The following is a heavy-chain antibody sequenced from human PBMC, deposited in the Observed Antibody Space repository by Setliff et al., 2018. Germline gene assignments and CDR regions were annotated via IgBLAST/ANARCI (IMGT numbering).Heavy chain of an antibody. CDR2: IYDSGKT. D-gene: IGHD3-3*02. CDR3: AREGRSSISGWYMDV. J-gene: IGHJ6*03. Sequence: SETLSLTCTVPGDSISSFSYYWGWIRQPPGKGLEWIGTIYDSGKTYYNPSLKSQVTISVDTSKNQFSLNLTSVTAADTAVYFCAREGRSSISGWYMDVWGRGTTVTVSS. V-gene: IGHV4-39*02. CDR1: GDSISSFSYY.